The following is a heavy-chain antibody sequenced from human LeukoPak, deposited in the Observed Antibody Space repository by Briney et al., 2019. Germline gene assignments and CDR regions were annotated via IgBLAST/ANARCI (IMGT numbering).Heavy chain of an antibody. D-gene: IGHD3-16*01. Sequence: SETLSLTCSVSGVSMSYYYWTWIRHPAGKGLQWIGRINTSGTTNYHPSLESRVSLSVDTSKNHFSLRLNSVTAADTAMYYCAREPTQPLRFGEFHPFDNWGQGTLVTVSS. CDR1: GVSMSYYY. J-gene: IGHJ4*02. CDR3: AREPTQPLRFGEFHPFDN. V-gene: IGHV4-4*07. CDR2: INTSGTT.